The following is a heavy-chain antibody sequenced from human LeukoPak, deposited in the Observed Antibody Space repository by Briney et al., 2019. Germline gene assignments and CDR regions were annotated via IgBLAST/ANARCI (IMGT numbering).Heavy chain of an antibody. Sequence: GGSLRLSCAASGFTFSSYWMSWVRQAPGKGLEWVANIKQDGSAKYYVDSVKGRFTISRDNAKNSLYLQMNSLRAEDAAVYYCARDRDYFDSSGYYWFDPWGQGTLVTVSS. J-gene: IGHJ5*02. CDR2: IKQDGSAK. CDR1: GFTFSSYW. D-gene: IGHD3-22*01. V-gene: IGHV3-7*01. CDR3: ARDRDYFDSSGYYWFDP.